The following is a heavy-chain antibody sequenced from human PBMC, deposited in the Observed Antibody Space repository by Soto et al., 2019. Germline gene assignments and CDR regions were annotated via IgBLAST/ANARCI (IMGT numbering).Heavy chain of an antibody. J-gene: IGHJ6*02. CDR2: ISGSGGST. Sequence: GGSLRLSCAASGFTFSSYAMSWVRQAPGKGLEWVSAISGSGGSTYYADSVKGRFTISRDNSKNTLYLQMNSLRAEDTAVYYCAKDRLMVRGARGFYYYYGMDVWGQGTTVTVSS. D-gene: IGHD3-10*01. V-gene: IGHV3-23*01. CDR3: AKDRLMVRGARGFYYYYGMDV. CDR1: GFTFSSYA.